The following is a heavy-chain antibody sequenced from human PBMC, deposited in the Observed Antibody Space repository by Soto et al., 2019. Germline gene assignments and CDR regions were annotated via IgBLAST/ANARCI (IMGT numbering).Heavy chain of an antibody. J-gene: IGHJ4*02. Sequence: GGSLRLSCAASGFTFSSYIMNWVRQAPGKGLEWISYISSSSSTIKYADSVEGRFTISRDNAKNSLYLQMNSLRDEDTAVYYCARGPHYDYIWGSYRLDYWGQGTLVTVSS. D-gene: IGHD3-16*02. V-gene: IGHV3-48*02. CDR1: GFTFSSYI. CDR2: ISSSSSTI. CDR3: ARGPHYDYIWGSYRLDY.